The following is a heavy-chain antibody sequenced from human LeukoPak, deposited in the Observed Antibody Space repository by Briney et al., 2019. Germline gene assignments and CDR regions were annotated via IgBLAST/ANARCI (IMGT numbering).Heavy chain of an antibody. CDR3: ATEGFVVARVRDI. D-gene: IGHD2-15*01. V-gene: IGHV4-61*02. CDR2: IYTSGST. CDR1: GGSSSSGSYY. J-gene: IGHJ3*02. Sequence: SETLSLTCTVSGGSSSSGSYYWSWIRQPAGKGLEWIGRIYTSGSTNYNPSLKSRVTISVDTSKNQFSLKLSSVTAADTAVYYCATEGFVVARVRDIWGQGTMVTVSS.